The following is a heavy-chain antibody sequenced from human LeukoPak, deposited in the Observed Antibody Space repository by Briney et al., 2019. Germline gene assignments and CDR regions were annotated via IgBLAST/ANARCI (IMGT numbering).Heavy chain of an antibody. Sequence: GGSLRLSCAASGFTFSSYAMHWVRQAPGKGLEWVSYISSSSSTIYYADSVKGRFTISRDNAKNSLYLQMNSLRAEDTAVYYCARDFPYYDFWSGYYRPDYFDYWGQGTLVTVSS. V-gene: IGHV3-48*01. CDR2: ISSSSSTI. CDR3: ARDFPYYDFWSGYYRPDYFDY. CDR1: GFTFSSYA. D-gene: IGHD3-3*01. J-gene: IGHJ4*02.